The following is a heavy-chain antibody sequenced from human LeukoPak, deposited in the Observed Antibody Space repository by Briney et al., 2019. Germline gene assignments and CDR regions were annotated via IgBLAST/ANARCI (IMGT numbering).Heavy chain of an antibody. CDR2: INHSGST. CDR1: GGSFSGYY. D-gene: IGHD3-10*01. Sequence: SETLSLTCAVYGGSFSGYYWSWIRQPPGKGLEWIGEINHSGSTNYNPSLKNRVTISVDTSKNQFSLKLSSVTAADTAVYYCALAYGSGSYISVWGQGTLVTVSP. J-gene: IGHJ4*02. V-gene: IGHV4-34*01. CDR3: ALAYGSGSYISV.